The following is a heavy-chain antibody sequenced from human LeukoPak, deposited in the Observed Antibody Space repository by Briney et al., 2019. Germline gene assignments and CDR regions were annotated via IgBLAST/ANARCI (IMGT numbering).Heavy chain of an antibody. CDR2: INGDGSST. CDR1: GFTFSSYW. Sequence: GGSLRLSCAASGFTFSSYWMHWVRHTPGKGPVWVSRINGDGSSTNYADSVKGRFTISRDNAQNTLYLQMNSLRAEDTAEYYCARELYYYYMGVWGKGTTVTVSS. CDR3: ARELYYYYMGV. V-gene: IGHV3-74*01. J-gene: IGHJ6*03.